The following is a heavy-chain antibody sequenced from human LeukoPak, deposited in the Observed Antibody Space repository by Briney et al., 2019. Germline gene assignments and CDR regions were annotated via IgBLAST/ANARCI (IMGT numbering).Heavy chain of an antibody. Sequence: NPGGSLRLSCAASGFTFSSYSMNWVRQAPGKGLEWVSSISSSSSYIYYADSVKGRFTISRDNAKNSLYLQMNSLRAEDTAVYYCARVGSGWYFGSWYFDYWGQGTLVTVSS. CDR2: ISSSSSYI. J-gene: IGHJ4*02. D-gene: IGHD6-19*01. V-gene: IGHV3-21*01. CDR3: ARVGSGWYFGSWYFDY. CDR1: GFTFSSYS.